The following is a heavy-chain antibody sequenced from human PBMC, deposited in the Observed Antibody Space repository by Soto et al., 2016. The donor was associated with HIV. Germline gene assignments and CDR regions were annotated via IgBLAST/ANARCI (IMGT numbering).Heavy chain of an antibody. V-gene: IGHV1-8*03. CDR3: ARSYHTRVLLDR. CDR1: GYTFSQYD. CDR2: MNPDTGNT. D-gene: IGHD1-26*01. J-gene: IGHJ5*02. Sequence: QVQLVQSGAEVKKPGASVKVSCKASGYTFSQYDINWVRQATGQGLEWMGWMNPDTGNTGYAQRFQGRVTITRNNSINTAYVELRSLRSDDTAVYYCARSYHTRVLLDRWGQGTLVTVSS.